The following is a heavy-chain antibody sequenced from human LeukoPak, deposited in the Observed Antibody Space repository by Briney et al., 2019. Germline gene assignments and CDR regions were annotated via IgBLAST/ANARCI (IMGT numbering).Heavy chain of an antibody. J-gene: IGHJ3*02. CDR3: ARDPRYCRSTSCYAFDI. V-gene: IGHV4-4*07. Sequence: SETLSLTCTVSGGSISSYYWSWIRQPAGKGLEWIGRIYTSGSTNYNPSLKSRVTMSVDTSKNQFSLKLSSVTAADTAVYYCARDPRYCRSTSCYAFDIWGQGTMVTVSS. D-gene: IGHD2-2*01. CDR1: GGSISSYY. CDR2: IYTSGST.